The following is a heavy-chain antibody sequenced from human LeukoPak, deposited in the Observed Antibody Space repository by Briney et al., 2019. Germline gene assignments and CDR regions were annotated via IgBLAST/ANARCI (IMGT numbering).Heavy chain of an antibody. Sequence: SETLSLTCTVSGGSISSYYWSWIRQPAGKGLEWIGRIYTSGSTNYNPSLKSRVTISVDTSKNQFSLKLSSVTAADTAVYYCARQGCSGGSCYSYWFDPWGQGTLVTVSS. CDR2: IYTSGST. CDR1: GGSISSYY. J-gene: IGHJ5*02. V-gene: IGHV4-4*07. CDR3: ARQGCSGGSCYSYWFDP. D-gene: IGHD2-15*01.